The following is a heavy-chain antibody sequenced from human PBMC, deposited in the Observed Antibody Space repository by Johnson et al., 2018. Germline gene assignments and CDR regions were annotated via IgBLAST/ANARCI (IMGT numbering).Heavy chain of an antibody. Sequence: VQLVESGAEVKKPGASVRVSCKTSGYTFTSYSVHWVRQAPGQGLEWMGLIYPSDGITSYARKFQGRVTITRDTSPSTVSMGLNSLSSDDTAIYFWARDGGPGTSWHSTWGQGTLVTVSS. CDR3: ARDGGPGTSWHST. V-gene: IGHV1-46*01. D-gene: IGHD3-16*01. CDR1: GYTFTSYS. CDR2: IYPSDGIT. J-gene: IGHJ5*02.